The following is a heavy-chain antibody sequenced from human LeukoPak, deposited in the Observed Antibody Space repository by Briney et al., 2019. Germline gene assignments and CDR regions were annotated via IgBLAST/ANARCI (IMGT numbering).Heavy chain of an antibody. Sequence: GESLKISCKGSGYSFTSYWIGWVRQMPGKGLEWMGIIHPGDSDTRYSPSFQGQVTISADKSISTAYLQWSSLKASDTAMYYCARHYDILTGYFDYWGQGTLVTVSS. CDR1: GYSFTSYW. CDR3: ARHYDILTGYFDY. V-gene: IGHV5-51*01. J-gene: IGHJ4*02. CDR2: IHPGDSDT. D-gene: IGHD3-9*01.